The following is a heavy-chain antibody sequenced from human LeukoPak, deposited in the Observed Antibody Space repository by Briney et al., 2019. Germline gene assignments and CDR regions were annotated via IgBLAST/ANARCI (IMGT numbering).Heavy chain of an antibody. CDR2: IIPILGIA. D-gene: IGHD2-2*01. V-gene: IGHV1-69*02. Sequence: SVKVSCKASGGTFSSYTISWVRQAPGQGLEWMGRIIPILGIANYAQKFQGRVTITADKSTSTAYMELSSLRSEDTAVYYCASSTSYRWFDPWGQGTLVTVSS. CDR1: GGTFSSYT. J-gene: IGHJ5*02. CDR3: ASSTSYRWFDP.